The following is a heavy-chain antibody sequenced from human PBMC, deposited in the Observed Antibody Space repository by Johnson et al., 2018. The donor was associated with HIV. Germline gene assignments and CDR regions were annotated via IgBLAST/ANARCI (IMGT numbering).Heavy chain of an antibody. J-gene: IGHJ3*02. D-gene: IGHD6-6*01. V-gene: IGHV3-30*04. CDR2: ISYDGSNK. CDR3: AKDQFPAYSNSLFPDAFDI. CDR1: GFTFSNYA. Sequence: VQLVESGGGVVQPGRSLRLSCAASGFTFSNYAVHWVRQAPGKGLEWVAVISYDGSNKNYADSVKGRFNISRDNSKNTLYLQMNSLRAEDTAVYYCAKDQFPAYSNSLFPDAFDIWGQGTMVTVSS.